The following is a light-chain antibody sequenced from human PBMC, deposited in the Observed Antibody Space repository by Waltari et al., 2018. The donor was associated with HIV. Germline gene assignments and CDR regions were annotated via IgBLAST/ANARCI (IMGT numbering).Light chain of an antibody. Sequence: AVTQPASVSGLPGQSTAISCTGGDTHFSLFKFVSWYQQHSGKPPRLILYDVDSRASGVSDRFSGSMSGNTASLTISGLRAEDEGHYYCASFTGDNTVMFGGGTEVTVL. V-gene: IGLV2-14*03. J-gene: IGLJ3*02. CDR3: ASFTGDNTVM. CDR2: DVD. CDR1: DTHFSLFKF.